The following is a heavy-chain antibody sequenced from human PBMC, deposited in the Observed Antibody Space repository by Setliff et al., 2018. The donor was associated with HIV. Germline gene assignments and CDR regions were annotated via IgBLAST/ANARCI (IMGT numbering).Heavy chain of an antibody. J-gene: IGHJ4*02. CDR1: GLTVSSYY. Sequence: GGSLRLSCAASGLTVSSYYMSWVRQAPGKGLEWVSTIYSDGNTYHADSVKGRFTISRDNAKNSLYLQMNSLRAEDTAVYYCARAHYYDSSYFYASGNPLIDYWGQGTLVTVSS. CDR3: ARAHYYDSSYFYASGNPLIDY. V-gene: IGHV3-66*01. CDR2: IYSDGNT. D-gene: IGHD3-22*01.